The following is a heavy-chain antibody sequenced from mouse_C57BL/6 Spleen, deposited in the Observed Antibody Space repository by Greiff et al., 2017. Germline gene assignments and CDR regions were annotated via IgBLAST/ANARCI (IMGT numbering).Heavy chain of an antibody. CDR1: GFTFSSYA. CDR3: ARDSYYGSSYRYFDV. CDR2: ISDGGSYT. D-gene: IGHD1-1*01. V-gene: IGHV5-4*01. J-gene: IGHJ1*03. Sequence: EVQGVESGGGLVKPGGSLKLSCAASGFTFSSYAMSWVRQTPEKRLEWVATISDGGSYTYYPDNVKGRFTISRDNAKNNLYLHMSHLKSEDTAMYYCARDSYYGSSYRYFDVWGTGTTVTVSS.